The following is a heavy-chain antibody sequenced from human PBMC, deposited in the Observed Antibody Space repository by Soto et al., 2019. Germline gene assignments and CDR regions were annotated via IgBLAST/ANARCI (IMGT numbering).Heavy chain of an antibody. Sequence: PSETLSLTCTVSGGSISSSYWSWIRQPPGKGLEWIGTIHYSGDTYYNPSLKSRVSISVDTSKSQFSLKLNSVTAADTALYYCSRHYCSGGSCYYYGMDVWGQGTTVTVSS. CDR2: IHYSGDT. CDR1: GGSISSSY. CDR3: SRHYCSGGSCYYYGMDV. D-gene: IGHD2-15*01. J-gene: IGHJ6*02. V-gene: IGHV4-59*08.